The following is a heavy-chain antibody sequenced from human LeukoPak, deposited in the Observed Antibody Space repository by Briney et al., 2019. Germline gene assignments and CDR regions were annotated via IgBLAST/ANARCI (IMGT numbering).Heavy chain of an antibody. J-gene: IGHJ4*02. CDR2: ISSSSSYI. V-gene: IGHV3-21*01. D-gene: IGHD2-21*02. CDR1: GFTFSSYS. Sequence: PGGSLRLSCAASGFTFSSYSMNWVRQAPGKGLEWVSSISSSSSYIYYADSVKGRFTISRDNAKNSLYLQMNSLRAEDTAVYYCARVFIYCGGDCYSGEFGYWGQGTLVTVSS. CDR3: ARVFIYCGGDCYSGEFGY.